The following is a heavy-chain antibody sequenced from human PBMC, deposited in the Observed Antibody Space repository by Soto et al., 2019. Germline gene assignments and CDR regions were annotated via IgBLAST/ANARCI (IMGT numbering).Heavy chain of an antibody. J-gene: IGHJ6*03. Sequence: GGSLRLSCAASGFTFSSYSMNWVRQAPGKGLEWVSYISSSSSTIYYADSVKGRFTISRDNAKNSLYLQMNSLRAEDTAVYYCAREGGSSWYYYYYYMDVWGKGTTVTVSS. V-gene: IGHV3-48*01. CDR2: ISSSSSTI. CDR1: GFTFSSYS. CDR3: AREGGSSWYYYYYYMDV. D-gene: IGHD6-13*01.